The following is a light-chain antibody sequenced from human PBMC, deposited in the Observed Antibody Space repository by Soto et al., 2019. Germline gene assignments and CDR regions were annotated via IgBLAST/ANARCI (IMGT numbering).Light chain of an antibody. CDR1: QSISSY. J-gene: IGKJ1*01. Sequence: EIVLTQSPATLSLSPGERATLSCRASQSISSYLAWYQQKPGQAPRLLIYGASNSATGIPARFSGSGSGTDFTLTISSLEPEDFAVYYCQQRSNWPPAFGQGTRVEIK. V-gene: IGKV3-11*01. CDR3: QQRSNWPPA. CDR2: GAS.